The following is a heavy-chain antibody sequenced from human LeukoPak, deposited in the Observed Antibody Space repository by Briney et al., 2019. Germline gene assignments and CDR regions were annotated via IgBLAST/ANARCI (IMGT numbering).Heavy chain of an antibody. CDR2: INSDGSST. CDR3: ARYCTFRTCSGTKYDY. CDR1: GFTFSSYW. V-gene: IGHV3-74*01. J-gene: IGHJ4*02. D-gene: IGHD1-1*01. Sequence: GGSLRLSCAASGFTFSSYWMHWVRQAPGKGLVWVSRINSDGSSTSYADSVKGRFTISRDNAKNSLYLQMNSLRAEDSAVYYCARYCTFRTCSGTKYDYWGQGTLVIVSS.